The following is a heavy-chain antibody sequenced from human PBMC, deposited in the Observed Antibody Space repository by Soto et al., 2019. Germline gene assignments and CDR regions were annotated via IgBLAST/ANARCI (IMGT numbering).Heavy chain of an antibody. Sequence: ASVKVSCKASGYTSTSYDINWVRQATGQGLEWMGWMNPNSGNTGYAQKFQGRVTMTRNTSISTAYMELSSLRSEDTAVYYCARGYELEFDWFDPWGQGTLVTVSS. V-gene: IGHV1-8*01. CDR1: GYTSTSYD. CDR2: MNPNSGNT. D-gene: IGHD1-1*01. CDR3: ARGYELEFDWFDP. J-gene: IGHJ5*02.